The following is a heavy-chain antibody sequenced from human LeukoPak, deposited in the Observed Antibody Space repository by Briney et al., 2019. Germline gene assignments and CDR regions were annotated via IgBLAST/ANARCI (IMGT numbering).Heavy chain of an antibody. J-gene: IGHJ6*02. Sequence: SVKVSCKASGGTFSSYAISWVRQAPGQGLEWMGRIIPILGIANYAQKLQGRVTITADKSTSTAYMELSSLRSEDTAVYYCASPYGPSHYYYYGMDVWGQGTTVTVSS. CDR3: ASPYGPSHYYYYGMDV. V-gene: IGHV1-69*04. CDR1: GGTFSSYA. CDR2: IIPILGIA. D-gene: IGHD4-17*01.